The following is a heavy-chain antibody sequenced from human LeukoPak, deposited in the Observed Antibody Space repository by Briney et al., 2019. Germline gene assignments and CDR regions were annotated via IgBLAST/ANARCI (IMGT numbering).Heavy chain of an antibody. J-gene: IGHJ4*02. V-gene: IGHV3-53*01. CDR2: IYSGGST. CDR1: GFTVSSDY. Sequence: GGSLRLSCAASGFTVSSDYMSWVRQAPGRGLEWVSVIYSGGSTYYADSVKGRFTVSRDNAKDSLYLRMNSLRAEDTAVYYCARTFSWYSYYFDYWGQGTLVTVSS. CDR3: ARTFSWYSYYFDY. D-gene: IGHD6-13*01.